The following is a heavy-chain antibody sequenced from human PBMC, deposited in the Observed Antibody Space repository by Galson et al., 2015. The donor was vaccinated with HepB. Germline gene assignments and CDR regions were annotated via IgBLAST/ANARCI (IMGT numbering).Heavy chain of an antibody. D-gene: IGHD4-17*01. CDR3: ARDLDYGEYFQH. V-gene: IGHV1-69*13. CDR1: GGTFSSYA. CDR2: IIPIFGTA. J-gene: IGHJ1*01. Sequence: SVKVSCKASGGTFSSYAISRVRQAPGQGLEWMGGIIPIFGTANYAQKFQGRVTITADESTSTAYMELSSLRSEDTAVYYCARDLDYGEYFQHWGQGTLVTVSS.